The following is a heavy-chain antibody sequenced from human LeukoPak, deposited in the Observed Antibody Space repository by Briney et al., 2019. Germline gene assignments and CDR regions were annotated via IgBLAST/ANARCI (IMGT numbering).Heavy chain of an antibody. Sequence: GGSLRLSCAASGFSFTNTWMSWVRQAPGKGLEWVGRVKSKGDDGTTDYAERVQGRFTISRHDSKNTLPLQMNSLKTEDTAVYYCATEGGSGSYYGDDAFDMWGQGTMVTVSS. CDR3: ATEGGSGSYYGDDAFDM. CDR2: VKSKGDDGTT. J-gene: IGHJ3*02. D-gene: IGHD3-10*01. V-gene: IGHV3-15*01. CDR1: GFSFTNTW.